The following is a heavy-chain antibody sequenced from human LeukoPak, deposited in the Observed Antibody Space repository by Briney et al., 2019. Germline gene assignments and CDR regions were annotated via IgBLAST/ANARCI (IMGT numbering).Heavy chain of an antibody. CDR1: GGSISSYY. V-gene: IGHV4-59*12. D-gene: IGHD3-22*01. Sequence: SETLSLTCTVSGGSISSYYWSWIRQPPGKGLEWIGYIYYSGSTNYNPSLKSRVTISVDTSKNQFSLKLSSVTAADTAVYYCARDDPMDSSGYGNAFDIWGQGTMVTVSS. CDR2: IYYSGST. J-gene: IGHJ3*02. CDR3: ARDDPMDSSGYGNAFDI.